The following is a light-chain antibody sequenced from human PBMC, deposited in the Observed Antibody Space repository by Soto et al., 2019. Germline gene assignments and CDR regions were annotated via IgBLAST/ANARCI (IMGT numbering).Light chain of an antibody. Sequence: QSALTQPPSVSGSPGQSVTISCTGTSSDVGSYNRVSWYQQPPGTAPKLMIYEVSNRPSGVPDRFSGSKSGNTASLTISGLQAEDEADYFCCSYTSSNTAVFGGGTKVTVL. CDR1: SSDVGSYNR. CDR2: EVS. CDR3: CSYTSSNTAV. V-gene: IGLV2-18*02. J-gene: IGLJ2*01.